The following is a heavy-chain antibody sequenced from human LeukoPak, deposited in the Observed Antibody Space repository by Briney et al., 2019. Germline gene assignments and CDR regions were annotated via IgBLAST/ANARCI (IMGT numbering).Heavy chain of an antibody. CDR1: RNTFSNYD. V-gene: IGHV1-8*03. Sequence: GASVKVSCKASRNTFSNYDINWVRQATGQGLEWMGWISPDNGNTNYAQNFQGRITITRNTSISTAYMELSSLRSEDTAVYYCTRETSSRYFDYWGQGTLVTVSS. CDR2: ISPDNGNT. J-gene: IGHJ4*02. CDR3: TRETSSRYFDY.